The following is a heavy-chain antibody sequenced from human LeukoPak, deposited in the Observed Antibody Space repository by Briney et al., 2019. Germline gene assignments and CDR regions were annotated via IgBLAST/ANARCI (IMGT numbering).Heavy chain of an antibody. CDR1: GGSISSHY. CDR2: IYYSGST. Sequence: PSETLSLTCTVSGGSISSHYWSWIRQPPGKGLEWIGHIYYSGSTNYNPSLKSRVTISVDTSKNQFSLKLSSVTAADTAVYYCAKDRRWLQLQGDNWFDPWGQGTLVTVSS. CDR3: AKDRRWLQLQGDNWFDP. J-gene: IGHJ5*02. V-gene: IGHV4-59*11. D-gene: IGHD5-24*01.